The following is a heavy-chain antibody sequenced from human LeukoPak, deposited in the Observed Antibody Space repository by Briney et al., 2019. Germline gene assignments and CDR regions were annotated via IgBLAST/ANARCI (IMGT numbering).Heavy chain of an antibody. D-gene: IGHD5-12*01. CDR1: GGSISSYY. V-gene: IGHV4-59*01. CDR2: IYYSGST. CDR3: AREGYSGYSPFDY. Sequence: PSETLSLTCTVSGGSISSYYWSWIRQPPGKGLEWIGYIYYSGSTNYNPSLKSRVTISVDTSKNQFSLKLSSVTAADTAVYYCAREGYSGYSPFDYWGQGTLVTVSS. J-gene: IGHJ4*02.